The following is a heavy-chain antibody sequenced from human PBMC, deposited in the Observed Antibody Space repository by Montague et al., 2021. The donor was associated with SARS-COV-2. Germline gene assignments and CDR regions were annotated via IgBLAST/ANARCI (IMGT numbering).Heavy chain of an antibody. CDR2: IYYSGST. V-gene: IGHV4-59*01. Sequence: SETLSLTCTVSGGSISSYYWSWIRQPPGKGLEWIGYIYYSGSTNYNPSLKSRVTISVDTSKNQFSLKLSSVTAADTAVYYCARGRENRSSAGLDYWGQGTLVTVSS. J-gene: IGHJ4*02. D-gene: IGHD6-6*01. CDR3: ARGRENRSSAGLDY. CDR1: GGSISSYY.